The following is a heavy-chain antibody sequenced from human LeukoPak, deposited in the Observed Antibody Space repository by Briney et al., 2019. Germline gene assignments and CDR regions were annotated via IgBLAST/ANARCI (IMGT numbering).Heavy chain of an antibody. Sequence: GGSLRLSCAASGFTVSSNYMSWVRQAPGKGLEWVSLIYSGADTYYADSVKGRFTISRDNSKNTLYLQMNSLRAEDTAVYYCAANGVVAPAAMKAFDIWGQGTMVTVSS. CDR3: AANGVVAPAAMKAFDI. CDR2: IYSGADT. D-gene: IGHD2-2*01. J-gene: IGHJ3*02. CDR1: GFTVSSNY. V-gene: IGHV3-53*01.